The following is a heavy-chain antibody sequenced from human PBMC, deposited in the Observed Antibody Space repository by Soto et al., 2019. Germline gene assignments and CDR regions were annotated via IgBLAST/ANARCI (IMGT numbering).Heavy chain of an antibody. Sequence: PGGSLRLSCAASGFTFSSYSMNWVRQAPGKGLEWVSSISSSSSYIYYADSVKGRFTISRDNAKNSLYLQMNSLRAEDTAVYYCARDPSMATDAFDIWGQGTMVTVSS. D-gene: IGHD5-12*01. CDR2: ISSSSSYI. J-gene: IGHJ3*02. CDR3: ARDPSMATDAFDI. CDR1: GFTFSSYS. V-gene: IGHV3-21*01.